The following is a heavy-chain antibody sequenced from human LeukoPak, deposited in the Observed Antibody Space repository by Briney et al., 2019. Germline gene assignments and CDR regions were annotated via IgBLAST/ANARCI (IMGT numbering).Heavy chain of an antibody. CDR1: GFTLSSHG. D-gene: IGHD3-10*02. V-gene: IGHV3-23*01. J-gene: IGHJ4*02. CDR2: IGDSGDST. Sequence: GGSLRLSCAASGFTLSSHGISWVRQAPGKGLEWVSAIGDSGDSTYYADSVKGRFTISRDTSKNTLYLQMNSLRAEDTAVYYCARDSPVCSYWGQGTLVTVSS. CDR3: ARDSPVCSY.